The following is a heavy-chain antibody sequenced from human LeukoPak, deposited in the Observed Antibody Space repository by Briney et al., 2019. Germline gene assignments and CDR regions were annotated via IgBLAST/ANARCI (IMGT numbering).Heavy chain of an antibody. CDR1: RGSISTFS. CDR2: VNSNGGT. CDR3: ARDAGGTWFDP. Sequence: SETLSLTCTVSRGSISTFSWNWIRQPPGQGLEWIGYVNSNGGTYNNPSLKSRVTVSLDMSKNQFSLKLSSATAADTAVYYCARDAGGTWFDPWGQGILVTVSS. J-gene: IGHJ5*02. V-gene: IGHV4-59*01.